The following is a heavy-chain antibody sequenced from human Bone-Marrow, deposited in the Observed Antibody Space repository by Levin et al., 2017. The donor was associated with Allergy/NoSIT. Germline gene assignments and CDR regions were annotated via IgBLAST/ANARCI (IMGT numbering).Heavy chain of an antibody. CDR1: GGSISSYY. D-gene: IGHD6-19*01. CDR3: ARHKSSGWNGAFDY. J-gene: IGHJ4*02. CDR2: IYYSGST. Sequence: SQTLSLTCTVSGGSISSYYWSWIRQPPGKGLEWIGYIYYSGSTNYNPSLKSRVTISVDTSKNQFSLKLSSVTAADMAVYYCARHKSSGWNGAFDYWGQGTLVTVSS. V-gene: IGHV4-59*08.